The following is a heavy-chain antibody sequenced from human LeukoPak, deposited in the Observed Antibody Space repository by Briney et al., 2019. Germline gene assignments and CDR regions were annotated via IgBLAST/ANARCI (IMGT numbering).Heavy chain of an antibody. D-gene: IGHD3-10*01. V-gene: IGHV4-39*01. CDR1: GGSISSSSYY. J-gene: IGHJ4*02. CDR3: ARLVTMARGVMEC. Sequence: SETLSLTCTVSGGSISSSSYYWGWIRQPPGKGLEWLGSIYYSGSTYYTPSHKSRVTICVDRCKAQFPLRLSSLTAADTAVDYCARLVTMARGVMECWGQGTLVTVSS. CDR2: IYYSGST.